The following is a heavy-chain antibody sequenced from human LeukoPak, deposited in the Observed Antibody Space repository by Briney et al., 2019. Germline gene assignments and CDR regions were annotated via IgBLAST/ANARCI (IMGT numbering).Heavy chain of an antibody. CDR1: GFTFRSYA. Sequence: GGSLRLSCAASGFTFRSYAMSWVRQAPGKGLEWVSAISGSGGSTYYADSVKGRFTISRDNSKNTLYLQMNRLSGEDMAAYYCDKVGPPYDRSGYFEYWPQGTLVTVSS. D-gene: IGHD3-22*01. J-gene: IGHJ4*02. CDR3: DKVGPPYDRSGYFEY. CDR2: ISGSGGST. V-gene: IGHV3-23*01.